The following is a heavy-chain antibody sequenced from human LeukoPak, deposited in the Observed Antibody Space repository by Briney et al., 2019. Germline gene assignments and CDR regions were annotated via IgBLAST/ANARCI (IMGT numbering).Heavy chain of an antibody. J-gene: IGHJ4*02. V-gene: IGHV3-30-3*01. CDR2: ISYDGTNK. CDR3: ARDFVDIVATISFYFDY. Sequence: GGSLRLSCAASGFTFSSYAMHWVRQAPGKGLEWVAVISYDGTNKYYADSVKGRFTISRDISKNTLYLQMNSLRAQDTAVYYCARDFVDIVATISFYFDYWGRGTLVTVSS. CDR1: GFTFSSYA. D-gene: IGHD5-12*01.